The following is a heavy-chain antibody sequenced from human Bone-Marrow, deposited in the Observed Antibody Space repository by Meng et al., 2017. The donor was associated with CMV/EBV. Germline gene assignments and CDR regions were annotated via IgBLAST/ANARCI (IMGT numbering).Heavy chain of an antibody. CDR2: INHSGST. D-gene: IGHD2-2*01. CDR3: ARGSLIVPAAVDY. J-gene: IGHJ4*02. CDR1: GGSFSGYY. V-gene: IGHV4-34*01. Sequence: SETLSLTCAVYGGSFSGYYWSWIRQPPGKGLEWIGEINHSGSTNYNPSLKSRVTISVDTSKNQFSLKLSSVTAADTAVYYCARGSLIVPAAVDYWGQKKLVTVSS.